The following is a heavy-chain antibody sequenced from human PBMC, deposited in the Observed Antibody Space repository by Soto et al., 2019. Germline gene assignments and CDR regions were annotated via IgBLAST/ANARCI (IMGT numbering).Heavy chain of an antibody. CDR1: GYMFPSHG. J-gene: IGHJ4*02. CDR2: ISTYNGKT. V-gene: IGHV1-18*04. CDR3: ARSTTVGTPPSDH. D-gene: IGHD1-1*01. Sequence: GASVKVSCKTSGYMFPSHGISWVRQAPGQGLEWMGWISTYNGKTKYAQGLQGRVTMTTDTATTTAYMELRSLRSDDTAVYYCARSTTVGTPPSDHWGQGTLVTVSS.